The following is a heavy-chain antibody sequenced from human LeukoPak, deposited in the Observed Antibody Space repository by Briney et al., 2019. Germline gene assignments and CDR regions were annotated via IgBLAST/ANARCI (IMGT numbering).Heavy chain of an antibody. CDR2: ISGGGGST. D-gene: IGHD3-3*01. Sequence: QPGGSLRLSCAASGFTFTSYAMSWVRQAPGKGLEWVSGISGGGGSTYYADSVKGRFTISRDNPKNTLYVQMNSLRAEDTAVYYCARDLTIFLEEGLMDVWGKGPTVTVSS. CDR1: GFTFTSYA. J-gene: IGHJ6*04. V-gene: IGHV3-23*01. CDR3: ARDLTIFLEEGLMDV.